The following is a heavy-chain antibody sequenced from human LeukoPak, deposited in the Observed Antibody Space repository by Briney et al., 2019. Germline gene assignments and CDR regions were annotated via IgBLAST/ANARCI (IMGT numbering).Heavy chain of an antibody. D-gene: IGHD6-13*01. J-gene: IGHJ5*02. V-gene: IGHV4-59*01. Sequence: SETLSLTCTVPGGSISSYYWSWIRQPPGKGLEWIGYIYYSGSTNYNPSLKSRVTISVDTSKNQFSLKLSSVTAADTAVYYCARAGGSSWYNWFDPWGQGTLVTVSS. CDR1: GGSISSYY. CDR2: IYYSGST. CDR3: ARAGGSSWYNWFDP.